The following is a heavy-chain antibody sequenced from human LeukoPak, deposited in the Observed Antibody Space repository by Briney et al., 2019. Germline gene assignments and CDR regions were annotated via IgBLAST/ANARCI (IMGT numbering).Heavy chain of an antibody. V-gene: IGHV3-48*03. CDR1: GFTFNDHA. J-gene: IGHJ4*02. CDR2: IGSSGTTI. D-gene: IGHD1-26*01. CDR3: AREEGGNYFDA. Sequence: GGSLRLSCAGSGFTFNDHAMSWVRQAPGKGLEWVSYIGSSGTTIYYADSVKGRFTISRDNAKNSLYLQMNSLRAEDTAVYYCAREEGGNYFDAWGQGTLVTVSS.